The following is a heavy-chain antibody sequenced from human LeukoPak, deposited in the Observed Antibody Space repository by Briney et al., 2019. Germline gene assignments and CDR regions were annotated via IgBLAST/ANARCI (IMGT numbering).Heavy chain of an antibody. D-gene: IGHD3-9*01. Sequence: PGGSLRLSCAASGFTFSSYAMSWVRHAPGKGLECVSAISGSGGSTYYADSVKGRFTISRDNSKNTLYLQMNSLRAEDTAVYYCAKFEDYDILTGYSQYYFDYWGQGTLVTVSS. V-gene: IGHV3-23*01. J-gene: IGHJ4*02. CDR2: ISGSGGST. CDR3: AKFEDYDILTGYSQYYFDY. CDR1: GFTFSSYA.